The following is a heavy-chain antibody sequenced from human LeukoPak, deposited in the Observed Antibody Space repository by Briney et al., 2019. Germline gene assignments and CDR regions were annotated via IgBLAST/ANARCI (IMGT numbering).Heavy chain of an antibody. D-gene: IGHD1-26*01. CDR3: ARLGGSYYRLEVFDI. CDR1: GGSFGNYY. J-gene: IGHJ3*02. V-gene: IGHV4-34*01. Sequence: PSETLSLTCAVYGGSFGNYYWGWIRQPPGKGLEWIGEVNHSGGTTYNPSLTTRVTILLDTSKNQFSLKLNSLTAADTAVYYCARLGGSYYRLEVFDIWGQGTMVTVSS. CDR2: VNHSGGT.